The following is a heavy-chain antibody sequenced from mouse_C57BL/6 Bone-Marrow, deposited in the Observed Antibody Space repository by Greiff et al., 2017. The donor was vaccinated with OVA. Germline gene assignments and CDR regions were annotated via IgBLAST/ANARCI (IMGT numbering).Heavy chain of an antibody. CDR3: ARVTTVVEYYFDY. CDR2: ISSGGSYT. J-gene: IGHJ2*01. CDR1: GFTFSSYG. Sequence: EVQVVESGGDLVKPGGSLKLSCAASGFTFSSYGMSWVRQTPDKRLEWVATISSGGSYTYYPDSVKGRFTISRDNAKNTLYLQMSSLKSEDTAMYYCARVTTVVEYYFDYWGQGTTLTVSS. D-gene: IGHD1-1*01. V-gene: IGHV5-6*01.